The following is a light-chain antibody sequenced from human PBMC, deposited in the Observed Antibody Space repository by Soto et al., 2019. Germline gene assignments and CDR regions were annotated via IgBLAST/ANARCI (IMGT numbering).Light chain of an antibody. Sequence: AIQMTQSPSSLSASVGDRVTITCRAIQGIRNDLGWYQQKPGKAPKLLIYAASSLQSWVPSRFSGSGSGTDVTLTIGSLQPEVFATYYCLQDYNYPQTFGQEPKVEIK. J-gene: IGKJ1*01. V-gene: IGKV1-6*01. CDR1: QGIRND. CDR2: AAS. CDR3: LQDYNYPQT.